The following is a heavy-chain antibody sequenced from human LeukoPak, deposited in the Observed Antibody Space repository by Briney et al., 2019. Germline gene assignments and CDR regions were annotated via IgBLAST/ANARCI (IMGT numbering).Heavy chain of an antibody. Sequence: GGSLRLSCAASGFTFSSYGMNWVRQAPGKGLEWVSYISSGSTTIYYADSVKGRFTISRDNSKNTLYLQMNSLRAEDTAVYYCAKDQWELPQYYFDYWGQGTLVTVSS. D-gene: IGHD1-26*01. CDR2: ISSGSTTI. J-gene: IGHJ4*02. CDR3: AKDQWELPQYYFDY. CDR1: GFTFSSYG. V-gene: IGHV3-48*01.